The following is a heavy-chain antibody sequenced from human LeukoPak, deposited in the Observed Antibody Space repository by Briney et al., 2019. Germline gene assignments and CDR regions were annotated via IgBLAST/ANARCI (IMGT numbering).Heavy chain of an antibody. CDR2: ISGSGGST. J-gene: IGHJ4*02. V-gene: IGHV3-23*01. D-gene: IGHD6-13*01. CDR3: AKARYSSSWTGGYFDY. Sequence: GGSLRLSYAASGFTFSNYAMSWVRQAPGKGLEWVSAISGSGGSTYYADSVKGRFTISRDNSKNTLYLQMNSLRAEDTAVYFCAKARYSSSWTGGYFDYWGQGTLVTVSS. CDR1: GFTFSNYA.